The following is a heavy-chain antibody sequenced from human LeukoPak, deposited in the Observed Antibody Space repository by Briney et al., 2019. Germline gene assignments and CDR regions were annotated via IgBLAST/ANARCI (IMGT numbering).Heavy chain of an antibody. CDR2: INPNSGGT. D-gene: IGHD6-6*01. J-gene: IGHJ6*03. CDR3: ARGGSSSPRCYYYYYMDV. Sequence: ASVKVSCKASGYTFTGYYMHWVRQAPGQGLEWMRWINPNSGGTNYAQKFQGRVTMTRDTSISTAYMELSRLRSDDTAVYYCARGGSSSPRCYYYYYMDVWGKGTTVTVSS. CDR1: GYTFTGYY. V-gene: IGHV1-2*02.